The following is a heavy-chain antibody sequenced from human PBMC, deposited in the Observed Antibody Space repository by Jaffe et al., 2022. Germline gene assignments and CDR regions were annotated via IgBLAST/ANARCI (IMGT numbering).Heavy chain of an antibody. CDR3: ARVTTVTTQDLDY. J-gene: IGHJ4*02. D-gene: IGHD4-17*01. Sequence: QVQLVQSGAEVKKPGASVKVSCKASGYTFTSYAMHWVRQAPGQRLEWMGWINAGNGNTKYSQKFQGRVTITRDTSASTAYMELSSLRSEDTAVYYCARVTTVTTQDLDYWGQGTLVTVSS. CDR1: GYTFTSYA. CDR2: INAGNGNT. V-gene: IGHV1-3*01.